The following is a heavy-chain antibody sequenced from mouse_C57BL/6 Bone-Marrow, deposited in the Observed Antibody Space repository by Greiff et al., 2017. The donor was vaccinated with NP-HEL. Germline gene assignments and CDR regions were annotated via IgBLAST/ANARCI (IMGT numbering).Heavy chain of an antibody. D-gene: IGHD1-1*01. CDR1: GFTFSDSY. V-gene: IGHV5-12*01. CDR3: ARHYYGSSYWYFDV. J-gene: IGHJ1*03. Sequence: EVMLVESGGGLVQPGGSLKLSCAASGFTFSDSYMYWVRQTPEKRLEWVAYISNGGGSTYYPDTVKGRFTISRDNAKNTLYLQMSRLKSEDTAMYYCARHYYGSSYWYFDVWGTGTTVTVSS. CDR2: ISNGGGST.